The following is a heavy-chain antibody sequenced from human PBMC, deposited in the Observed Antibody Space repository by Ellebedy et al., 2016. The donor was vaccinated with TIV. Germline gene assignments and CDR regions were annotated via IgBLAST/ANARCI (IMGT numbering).Heavy chain of an antibody. D-gene: IGHD3-10*01. Sequence: ASVKVSCKASGYTLTDDYVHWVRQAPGQGLEWMGCIDPRSGGTEYEQKFRGRVTMTSDSFLNTGYMQLTRLGSDDTAVYYCARLSGSPRGYWGQGTLVTVSS. CDR1: GYTLTDDY. J-gene: IGHJ4*02. V-gene: IGHV1-2*02. CDR2: IDPRSGGT. CDR3: ARLSGSPRGY.